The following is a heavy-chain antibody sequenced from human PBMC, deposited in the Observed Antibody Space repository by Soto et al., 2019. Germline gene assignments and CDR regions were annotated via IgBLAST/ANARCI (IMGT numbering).Heavy chain of an antibody. CDR1: GFTFSSYS. J-gene: IGHJ5*02. CDR3: ARDWGSLQGSGWPNWFDP. CDR2: ISSSSSTI. V-gene: IGHV3-48*01. Sequence: PGGSLRLSCAASGFTFSSYSMNWVRQAPGKGLEWVSYISSSSSTIYYADSVKGRFTISRDNVKNSLYLQMNSLRAEDTAVYYCARDWGSLQGSGWPNWFDPWGQGTLVTVSS. D-gene: IGHD6-19*01.